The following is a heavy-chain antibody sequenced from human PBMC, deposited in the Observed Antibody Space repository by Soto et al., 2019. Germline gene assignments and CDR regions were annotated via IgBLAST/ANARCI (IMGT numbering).Heavy chain of an antibody. CDR3: ARVKYCSGGSCYSGGWFDP. CDR1: GFTFSSYW. J-gene: IGHJ5*02. V-gene: IGHV3-7*01. CDR2: IKQDGSEK. Sequence: GGSLRLSCAASGFTFSSYWMSWVRQAPGKGLEWVANIKQDGSEKYYVDSVKGRFTISRDNAKNSLYLQMNSLRAEDTAVYYCARVKYCSGGSCYSGGWFDPWGQGTLVTVSS. D-gene: IGHD2-15*01.